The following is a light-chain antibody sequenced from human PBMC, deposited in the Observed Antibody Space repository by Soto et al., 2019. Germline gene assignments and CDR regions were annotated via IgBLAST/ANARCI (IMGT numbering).Light chain of an antibody. J-gene: IGKJ5*01. CDR3: QQVYGHPPA. Sequence: DIQMTQSPSTLSASVGDRVTITCRASQSISSWLAWYQQKPGKAPSLLMYGASTLQSGVPSRFSGSGSGTEFTLTISSLQPEDVATYFCQQVYGHPPAFGPGTRLEI. CDR2: GAS. CDR1: QSISSW. V-gene: IGKV1-5*01.